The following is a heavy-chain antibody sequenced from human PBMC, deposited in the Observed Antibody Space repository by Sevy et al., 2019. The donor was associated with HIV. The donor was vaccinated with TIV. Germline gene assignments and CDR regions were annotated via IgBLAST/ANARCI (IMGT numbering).Heavy chain of an antibody. D-gene: IGHD6-13*01. CDR3: ARGSDTTSWAQWFDP. CDR2: INADGTTT. CDR1: GFTFRSYW. V-gene: IGHV3-74*01. Sequence: GGSLRLSCAASGFTFRSYWMHWVLQAPGKGLVWVSRINADGTTTTYVDSVEDRFTISRDNAKNTLYLQMNSLRVEDTAVYYCARGSDTTSWAQWFDPWGQGTLVTVSS. J-gene: IGHJ5*02.